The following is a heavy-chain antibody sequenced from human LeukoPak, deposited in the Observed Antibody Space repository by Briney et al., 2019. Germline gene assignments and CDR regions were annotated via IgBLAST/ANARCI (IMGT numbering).Heavy chain of an antibody. Sequence: GSSVKVSCKASGGTFSSYAISWVRQAPGQGLEWMGIINPSGGSTSYAQKFQGRVTMTRDMSTSTVYMELSSLRSEDTAVYYCARNPLFEYSSSSFDYWGQGTLVTVSS. J-gene: IGHJ4*02. CDR2: INPSGGST. D-gene: IGHD6-6*01. CDR3: ARNPLFEYSSSSFDY. CDR1: GGTFSSYA. V-gene: IGHV1-46*01.